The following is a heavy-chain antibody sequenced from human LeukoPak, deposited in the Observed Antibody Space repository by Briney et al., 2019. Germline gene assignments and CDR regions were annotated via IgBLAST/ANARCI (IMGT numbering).Heavy chain of an antibody. CDR2: INTKGET. D-gene: IGHD6-19*01. V-gene: IGHV4-4*09. Sequence: SETLSLTCTVSGVSMSAYQWSWVRQSPEKGLEWIGCINTKGETSYNPSLKSRVTTSVDTSKSQFSLRLTSVTAADTAVYYCARDPPPHSSGWYFFDYWGQGTLVTVSS. CDR1: GVSMSAYQ. J-gene: IGHJ4*02. CDR3: ARDPPPHSSGWYFFDY.